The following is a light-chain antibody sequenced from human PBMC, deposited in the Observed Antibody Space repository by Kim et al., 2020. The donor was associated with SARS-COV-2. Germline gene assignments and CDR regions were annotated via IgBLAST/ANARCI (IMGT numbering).Light chain of an antibody. V-gene: IGLV2-14*03. CDR2: DVS. J-gene: IGLJ2*01. CDR3: SSYTSSSTLV. Sequence: QSALTQPASVSGSPRQSITISCTGTSSDIGGYNSVSWYQQHPGKAPKLMIYDVSKRPSGVSNRFSGSKSGNTASLTISGLQAEDEADYYCSSYTSSSTLVFGGGTQLTVL. CDR1: SSDIGGYNS.